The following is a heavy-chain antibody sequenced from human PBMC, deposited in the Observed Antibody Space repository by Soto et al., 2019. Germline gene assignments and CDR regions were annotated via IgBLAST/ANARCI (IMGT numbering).Heavy chain of an antibody. Sequence: ASVKVSCKASGYTFTSYYMHWVRQAPGQGLEWMGIINPSGGSTSYAQKFQGRVTMTRDTSTSTVYMELSSLRSEDTAVYYCARETELRYFYWSQPQFDHWGQGTLVTVSS. CDR3: ARETELRYFYWSQPQFDH. J-gene: IGHJ5*02. D-gene: IGHD3-9*01. CDR2: INPSGGST. V-gene: IGHV1-46*01. CDR1: GYTFTSYY.